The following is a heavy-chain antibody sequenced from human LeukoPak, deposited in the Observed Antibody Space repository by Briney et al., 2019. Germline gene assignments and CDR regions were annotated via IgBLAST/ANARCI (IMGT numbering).Heavy chain of an antibody. Sequence: GGSLRLSCAASGFTFSSYAMHWVRQAPGKGLEWVAVISYDGSNKYYADSVKGRFTISRDNSKNTLYLQMNSLRAEDTAVYYCAREIPLRGNCGGDCYSSHAFDIWGQGTMVTVSS. CDR2: ISYDGSNK. V-gene: IGHV3-30-3*01. CDR3: AREIPLRGNCGGDCYSSHAFDI. D-gene: IGHD2-21*02. CDR1: GFTFSSYA. J-gene: IGHJ3*02.